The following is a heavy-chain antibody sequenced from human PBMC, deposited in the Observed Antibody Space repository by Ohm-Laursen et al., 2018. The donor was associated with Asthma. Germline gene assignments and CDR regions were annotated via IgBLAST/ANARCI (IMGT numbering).Heavy chain of an antibody. Sequence: SETLSLACTVSGGSISSGSYYWSWIRQPPGKGLEWIGYIYYSGSTNYNPSLKSRVTISVDTSKSQFSLKLSSVTAADTAVYYCAREAVRDYYDSSGYAPAPDAFDIWGQGTMVTVSS. CDR2: IYYSGST. CDR1: GGSISSGSYY. J-gene: IGHJ3*02. V-gene: IGHV4-61*01. CDR3: AREAVRDYYDSSGYAPAPDAFDI. D-gene: IGHD3-22*01.